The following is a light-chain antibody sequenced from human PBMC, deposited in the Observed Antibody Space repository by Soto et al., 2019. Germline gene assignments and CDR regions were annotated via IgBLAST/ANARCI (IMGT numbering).Light chain of an antibody. Sequence: DIQITQSPSTLSTSIGDRVTIACRASQSISDSLAWYQQKPGKAPKLLIYAASSLQSGVPSRFSGSGSGTDFTLPISSLQPEDFETDYCQQSYSTTWTFGQGTKVDIK. CDR1: QSISDS. CDR2: AAS. J-gene: IGKJ1*01. CDR3: QQSYSTTWT. V-gene: IGKV1-39*01.